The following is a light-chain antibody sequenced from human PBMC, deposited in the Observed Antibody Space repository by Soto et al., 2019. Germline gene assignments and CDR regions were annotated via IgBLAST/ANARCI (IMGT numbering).Light chain of an antibody. V-gene: IGLV2-18*01. J-gene: IGLJ2*01. CDR3: SLYTSSSTFGV. CDR1: SSDVGSYNR. Sequence: QSVLTQPPSVSGSPGQSVTISCTGTSSDVGSYNRVSWYQQPPGTAPKLMIYEVSNRPSGVPDRFSGSKSGNTASLTISGLQAEDEADYYCSLYTSSSTFGVFGGGTKLTVL. CDR2: EVS.